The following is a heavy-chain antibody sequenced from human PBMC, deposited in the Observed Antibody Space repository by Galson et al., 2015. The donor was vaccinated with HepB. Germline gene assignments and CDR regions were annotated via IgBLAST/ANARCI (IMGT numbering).Heavy chain of an antibody. CDR1: GFTFSSYS. CDR2: IRSSTSTV. D-gene: IGHD5-12*01. J-gene: IGHJ4*02. CDR3: ARDFVSYSGVFDY. Sequence: SLRLSCAASGFTFSSYSMNWVRQAPGKGLEWVSYIRSSTSTVFYADSVQGRFSISRDSAKNSLYLQMNSLRAEDTAVYYCARDFVSYSGVFDYLGQGILVTVSS. V-gene: IGHV3-48*04.